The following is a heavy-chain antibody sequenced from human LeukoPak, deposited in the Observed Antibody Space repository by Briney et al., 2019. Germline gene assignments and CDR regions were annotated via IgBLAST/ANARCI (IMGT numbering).Heavy chain of an antibody. Sequence: SETLSLTCTVSGVSISSYYWSWIRQPPGKGLEWIGYIYYSGSTNYNPSLKSRVTISVDTSKNQFSLKLSSVTAADTAVYYCARAGWELYFDYWGQGTLVTVSS. D-gene: IGHD1-26*01. CDR2: IYYSGST. J-gene: IGHJ4*02. CDR3: ARAGWELYFDY. V-gene: IGHV4-59*01. CDR1: GVSISSYY.